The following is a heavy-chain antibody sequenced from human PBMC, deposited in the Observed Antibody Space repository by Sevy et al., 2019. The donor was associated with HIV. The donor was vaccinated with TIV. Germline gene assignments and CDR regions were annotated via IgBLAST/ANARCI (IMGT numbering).Heavy chain of an antibody. D-gene: IGHD4-17*01. Sequence: GGSLRLSCAASGFAFTNYYAMHWVRQAPGKGLEWVSLISYDGSDKYYGDSVKGRFPISRDNFKNTLYLQMNSLTTEATAVYYCARPRANYVDHYFFYAMDVWGQGTTVTVSS. V-gene: IGHV3-30-3*01. CDR2: ISYDGSDK. CDR3: ARPRANYVDHYFFYAMDV. CDR1: GFAFTNYYA. J-gene: IGHJ6*02.